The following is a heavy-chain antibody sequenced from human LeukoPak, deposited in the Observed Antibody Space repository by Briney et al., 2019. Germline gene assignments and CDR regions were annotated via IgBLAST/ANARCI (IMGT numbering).Heavy chain of an antibody. CDR3: ATEVWNARLLRYFDWSVRWFDP. V-gene: IGHV1-8*01. D-gene: IGHD3-9*01. CDR2: MNPNSGNT. CDR1: GYTFTSYD. Sequence: ASVKVSCKASGYTFTSYDINWVRQATGQGLEWMGWMNPNSGNTGYAQKFQGRVTMTRNTSISTAYMELSSLRSEDTAVYYCATEVWNARLLRYFDWSVRWFDPWGQGTLVTVSS. J-gene: IGHJ5*02.